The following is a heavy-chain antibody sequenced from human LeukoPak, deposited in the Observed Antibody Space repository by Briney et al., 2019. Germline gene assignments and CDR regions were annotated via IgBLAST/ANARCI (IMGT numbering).Heavy chain of an antibody. D-gene: IGHD5-12*01. CDR2: IIPILGIA. CDR3: ARDRGYSGYDAGYYYYYMDV. Sequence: SVKVSCKASGGTFSSYTISWVRQAPGQGLEWMGRIIPILGIANYAQKFQGRVTITADKSTSTAYMELSSLRSEDKAVYYCARDRGYSGYDAGYYYYYMDVWGKGTTVTVSS. V-gene: IGHV1-69*04. CDR1: GGTFSSYT. J-gene: IGHJ6*03.